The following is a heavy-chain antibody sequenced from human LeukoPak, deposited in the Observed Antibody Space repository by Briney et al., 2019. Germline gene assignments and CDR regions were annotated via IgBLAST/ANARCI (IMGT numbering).Heavy chain of an antibody. D-gene: IGHD2-15*01. Sequence: GASVKVSCKASGYTFTSYGISWVRQAPGQGLEWMGWISAYNGNTNYAQKLQGRVTMTTDTSTSTAYMELRSLRSEDTAVYYCVSSYCSGGSCYGWYFDLWGRGTLVTVSS. CDR3: VSSYCSGGSCYGWYFDL. CDR2: ISAYNGNT. CDR1: GYTFTSYG. V-gene: IGHV1-18*01. J-gene: IGHJ2*01.